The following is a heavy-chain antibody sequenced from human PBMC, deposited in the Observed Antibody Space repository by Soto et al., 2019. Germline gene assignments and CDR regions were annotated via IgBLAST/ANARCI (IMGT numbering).Heavy chain of an antibody. CDR3: ARGPAVLRYFDWFNWFDP. CDR1: GGTFSSYA. V-gene: IGHV1-69*13. D-gene: IGHD3-9*01. CDR2: IIPIFGTA. Sequence: SVKFSCKASGGTFSSYAISWVRQAPGQGLEWMGGIIPIFGTANYAQKFQGRVTITADESTSTAYMELSSLRSEDTAVYYCARGPAVLRYFDWFNWFDPWGQGTLVTVSS. J-gene: IGHJ5*02.